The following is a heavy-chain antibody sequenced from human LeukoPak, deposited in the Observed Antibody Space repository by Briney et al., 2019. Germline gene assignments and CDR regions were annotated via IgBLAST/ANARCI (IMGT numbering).Heavy chain of an antibody. CDR1: GDSIGSYY. V-gene: IGHV4-4*07. J-gene: IGHJ3*02. Sequence: SETLSLTGTVSGDSIGSYYWSWIRQSAGKGLEWIGRIYSSGTTDYNPSLKSRVTMSVDTSKNQFSLKLNSVTAADTAVYYCARDPYYDILNGYLIRGAFDIWGLGTVVTVSS. CDR3: ARDPYYDILNGYLIRGAFDI. CDR2: IYSSGTT. D-gene: IGHD3-9*01.